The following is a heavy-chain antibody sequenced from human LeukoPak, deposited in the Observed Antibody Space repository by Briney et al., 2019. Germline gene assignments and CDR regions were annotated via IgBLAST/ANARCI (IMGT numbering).Heavy chain of an antibody. CDR1: GFTFTSSA. Sequence: ASVKVSCKASGFTFTSSAMQWVRQARGQRLEWIGWIVVGSGNTNYAQKLQERVTITRDMSTSTAYMELSSLRSEETAVYYCAVNVELRYYYYYGMDVWGQGTTVTVSS. J-gene: IGHJ6*02. CDR2: IVVGSGNT. CDR3: AVNVELRYYYYYGMDV. V-gene: IGHV1-58*02. D-gene: IGHD1-26*01.